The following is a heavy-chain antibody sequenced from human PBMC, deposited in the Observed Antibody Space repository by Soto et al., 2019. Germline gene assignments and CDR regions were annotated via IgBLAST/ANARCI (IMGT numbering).Heavy chain of an antibody. J-gene: IGHJ6*03. D-gene: IGHD3-3*01. CDR2: IYYSGST. CDR3: ARQTYYDFWSGYLIPQNPYYYYMDV. V-gene: IGHV4-30-4*01. Sequence: SETLSLTCTVSGGSISSGDYYWSWIRQPPGKGLEWIGYIYYSGSTNYNPSLKSRVTISVDTTKNQISLKLSSVTAADTAVYYCARQTYYDFWSGYLIPQNPYYYYMDVWGKGTTVTVSS. CDR1: GGSISSGDYY.